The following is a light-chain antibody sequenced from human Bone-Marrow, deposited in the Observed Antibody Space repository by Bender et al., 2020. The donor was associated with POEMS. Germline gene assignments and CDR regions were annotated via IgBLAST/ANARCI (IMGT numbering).Light chain of an antibody. Sequence: QLVLTQSPSASASLGASVKLTCTLSSGHSNYAIAWHQQQPEKGPRYLMNLNSDGSHSKADGIPDRFSGSSSGAERYLTISSLQSDDEADYYCQTWDAGVRVFGGGTKLTVL. CDR3: QTWDAGVRV. CDR2: LNSDGSH. J-gene: IGLJ3*02. CDR1: SGHSNYA. V-gene: IGLV4-69*01.